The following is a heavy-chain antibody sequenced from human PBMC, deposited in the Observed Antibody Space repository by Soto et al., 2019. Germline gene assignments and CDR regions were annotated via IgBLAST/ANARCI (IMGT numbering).Heavy chain of an antibody. Sequence: DVQLLESGGDLVQPGGSLRLSCAASGLTLYSYVMSWVRQAPGKGLEWVSGISGGSTYCSDSVKGRFTISRDNSKNTLFLQMNSLRAEDTAAYYCAKGWGDYWGQGTLVTVSS. V-gene: IGHV3-23*01. CDR1: GLTLYSYV. D-gene: IGHD3-16*01. J-gene: IGHJ4*02. CDR3: AKGWGDY. CDR2: ISGGST.